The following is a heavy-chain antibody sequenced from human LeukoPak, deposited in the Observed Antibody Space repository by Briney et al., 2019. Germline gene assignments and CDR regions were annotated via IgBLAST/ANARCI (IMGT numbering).Heavy chain of an antibody. V-gene: IGHV3-9*01. CDR1: GFTLDDYA. D-gene: IGHD2-2*01. J-gene: IGHJ6*03. Sequence: GGSLRLSCAASGFTLDDYAMHWVRHAPGKGLEWVSGISWNSGSIGYADSVKGRFTISRDNAKNSLYLQMNCLRAEDTALYYCARVFTTRVSQYYYYYYYMDVWGKGTTVTVSS. CDR2: ISWNSGSI. CDR3: ARVFTTRVSQYYYYYYYMDV.